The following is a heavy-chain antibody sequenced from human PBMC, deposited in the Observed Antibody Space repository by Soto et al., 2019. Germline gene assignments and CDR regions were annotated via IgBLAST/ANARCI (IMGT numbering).Heavy chain of an antibody. V-gene: IGHV4-59*08. CDR3: ARQADYDFWSGYYIAYYGMDV. D-gene: IGHD3-3*01. J-gene: IGHJ6*02. Sequence: SETLSLTCSVSGDSVSSYYWSWIRQPPGKGLEWIGYIYLSGSTSYNPSLKSRVSISIHTSRNQFSLKLSSVTAADTAVYYCARQADYDFWSGYYIAYYGMDVWGQGTTVTVSS. CDR2: IYLSGST. CDR1: GDSVSSYY.